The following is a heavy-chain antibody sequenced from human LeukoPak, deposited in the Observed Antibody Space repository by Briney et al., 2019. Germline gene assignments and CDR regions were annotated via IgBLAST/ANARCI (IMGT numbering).Heavy chain of an antibody. CDR1: GGTFSSYT. J-gene: IGHJ4*02. Sequence: ASVKVTCKASGGTFSSYTIIWVRQAPGQGLEWMGRIIPILGIANYAQKFQGRVTITADKSTSTAYMELSSLRSEDTAVYYCDCYYGSGPDGYWGQGTLVTVSS. CDR3: DCYYGSGPDGY. CDR2: IIPILGIA. V-gene: IGHV1-69*02. D-gene: IGHD3-10*01.